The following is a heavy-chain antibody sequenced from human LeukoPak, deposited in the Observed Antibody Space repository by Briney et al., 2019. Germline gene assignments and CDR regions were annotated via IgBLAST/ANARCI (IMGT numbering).Heavy chain of an antibody. CDR2: INQDGGEK. V-gene: IGHV3-7*01. CDR3: ARGQYTTSWFSSRD. CDR1: GFTFSGDY. J-gene: IGHJ4*02. Sequence: GGSLRLSCAASGFTFSGDYMSWIRQAPGKGLEWVANINQDGGEKFYVDSVKGRFTISRDNAKTTLYLQMDSLRVEDTAVYYCARGQYTTSWFSSRDWGQGTLVTVSS. D-gene: IGHD6-13*01.